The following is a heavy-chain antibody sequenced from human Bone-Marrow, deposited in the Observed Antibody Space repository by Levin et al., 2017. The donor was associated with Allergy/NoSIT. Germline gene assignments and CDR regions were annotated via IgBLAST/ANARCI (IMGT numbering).Heavy chain of an antibody. Sequence: PGGSLRLSCAGSGFTFENYGINWVRQAPGKGLAWVAGLWYDGSQTYLADSVKGRFAISRDNSKNMVYLQMNSLRVEDMAVYYCARDWGKGVAANHYFDLWGQGTLVAVSS. CDR3: ARDWGKGVAANHYFDL. CDR1: GFTFENYG. CDR2: LWYDGSQT. V-gene: IGHV3-33*01. D-gene: IGHD3-3*01. J-gene: IGHJ4*02.